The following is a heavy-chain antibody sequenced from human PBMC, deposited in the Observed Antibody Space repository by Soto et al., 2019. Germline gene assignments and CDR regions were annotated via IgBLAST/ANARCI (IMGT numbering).Heavy chain of an antibody. CDR3: ARGSRMRIPAASGRVYYCDGLDV. CDR2: INHRGSI. CDR1: GGSFSGYY. V-gene: IGHV4-34*01. D-gene: IGHD2-15*01. Sequence: QVQLQQWGAGLLKPSETLSLNCAVYGGSFSGYYWSWIRQPPGKGLEWIGEINHRGSINYNPSLQCRVTMSVDASMNLCCLRLNSVAVEDTAVFYCARGSRMRIPAASGRVYYCDGLDVWGQGTAVTVSS. J-gene: IGHJ6*02.